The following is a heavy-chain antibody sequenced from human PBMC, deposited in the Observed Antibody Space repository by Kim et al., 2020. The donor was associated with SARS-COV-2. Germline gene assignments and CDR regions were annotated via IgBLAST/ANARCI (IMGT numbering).Heavy chain of an antibody. D-gene: IGHD2-15*01. CDR1: GGSISSSSYY. CDR2: IYYSGST. CDR3: ARQGGYCSGGSCYVGAYYYYGMDV. Sequence: SETLSLTCTVSGGSISSSSYYWGWIRQPPGKGLEWIGSIYYSGSTYYNPSLKSRVTISVDTSKNQFSLKLSSVTAADTAVYYCARQGGYCSGGSCYVGAYYYYGMDVWGQGTTVTVSS. J-gene: IGHJ6*02. V-gene: IGHV4-39*01.